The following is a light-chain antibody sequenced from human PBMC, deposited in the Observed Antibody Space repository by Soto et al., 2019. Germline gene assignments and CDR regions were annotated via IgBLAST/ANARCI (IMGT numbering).Light chain of an antibody. Sequence: EVVLTQSPATLSLSPGEGATLSCRASQSVSNYLAWYQHRPGQAPRLLIYDASSRATGIPARFSGSGSGTDFTLTITSLEPEDFAVYYCQQRSNWIFTFGPGTIVDIK. J-gene: IGKJ3*01. CDR1: QSVSNY. CDR3: QQRSNWIFT. V-gene: IGKV3-11*01. CDR2: DAS.